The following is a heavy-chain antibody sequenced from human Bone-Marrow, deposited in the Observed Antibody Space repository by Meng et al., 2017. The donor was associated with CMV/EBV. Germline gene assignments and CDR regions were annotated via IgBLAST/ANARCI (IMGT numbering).Heavy chain of an antibody. V-gene: IGHV4-61*01. CDR2: IYYSGST. J-gene: IGHJ4*02. Sequence: SETLSLTCTVSGGSVSSGSYYWSWIRQPPGKGLEWIGYIYYSGSTNYNPFLKSRVTISVDTSKNQFSLKLSSVTAADTAVYYCARDGYYDFWSGYLRYCGQGTLVTASS. D-gene: IGHD3-3*01. CDR1: GGSVSSGSYY. CDR3: ARDGYYDFWSGYLRY.